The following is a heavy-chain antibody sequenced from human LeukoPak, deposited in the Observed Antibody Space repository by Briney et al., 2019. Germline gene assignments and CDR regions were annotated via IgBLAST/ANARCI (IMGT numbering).Heavy chain of an antibody. CDR3: ARDSGLDY. CDR1: GGSISSYY. CDR2: ISYSGST. J-gene: IGHJ4*02. Sequence: SETLSLTCTVSGGSISSYYWSWIRQPPGKGLEWIGHISYSGSTNYNPSLKSRVTMSVDTSKNQLSLRLSSVTAADTAVYFCARDSGLDYWGQGTLVTVSS. V-gene: IGHV4-59*01.